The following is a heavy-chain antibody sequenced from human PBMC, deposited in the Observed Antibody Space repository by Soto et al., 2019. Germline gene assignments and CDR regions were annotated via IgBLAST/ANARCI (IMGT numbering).Heavy chain of an antibody. CDR3: VKQTTVDKTISRSRDS. Sequence: KGLEWGSAISGSGGRTYHADSVKGRFTISRDNSKNTLYLQMTSLRAEDTAVYFFVKQTTVDKTISRSRDSW. CDR2: ISGSGGRT. D-gene: IGHD4-17*01. J-gene: IGHJ5*01. V-gene: IGHV3-23*01.